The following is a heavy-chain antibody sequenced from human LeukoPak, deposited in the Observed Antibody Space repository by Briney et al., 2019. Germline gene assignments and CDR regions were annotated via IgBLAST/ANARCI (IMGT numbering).Heavy chain of an antibody. CDR3: ALAFSYYDSSAYYPFDY. CDR2: MNPNSGNT. J-gene: IGHJ4*02. Sequence: ASVKVSCKASGYTFSSNDINWVRQAAGQGLEWMGWMNPNSGNTGYAQKFQGRVTMTRDTSKSTAYMELSSLRSEDTAVYYCALAFSYYDSSAYYPFDYWGQGTLVTISS. D-gene: IGHD3-22*01. CDR1: GYTFSSND. V-gene: IGHV1-8*01.